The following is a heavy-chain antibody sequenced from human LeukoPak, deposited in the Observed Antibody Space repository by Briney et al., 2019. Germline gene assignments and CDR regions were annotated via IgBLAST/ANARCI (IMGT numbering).Heavy chain of an antibody. CDR2: IYTSGST. CDR1: GGSISSYY. Sequence: PSETLSLTCTVSGGSISSYYWSWIRQPAGKGLEWIGRIYTSGSTNYNPSLKSRVTISVDTSKNQFSLKLSSVTAADTAVYYCARSRFVKGVLSRFDYWGQGTLVTVSS. V-gene: IGHV4-4*07. J-gene: IGHJ4*02. CDR3: ARSRFVKGVLSRFDY.